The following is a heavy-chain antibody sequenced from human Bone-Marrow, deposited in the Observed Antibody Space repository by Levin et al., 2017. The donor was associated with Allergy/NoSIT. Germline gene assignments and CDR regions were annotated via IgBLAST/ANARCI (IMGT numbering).Heavy chain of an antibody. Sequence: GESLKISCKASGYTFTAYYIHWVRQAPGQGLEWMGWFNPNNGGTDYAQKFQGRVTMTRDTSISTAYMDLSSLGSDDTAVYYCARDRGPLIAAADYYFDYWGQGTLVTVSS. D-gene: IGHD6-13*01. CDR3: ARDRGPLIAAADYYFDY. CDR1: GYTFTAYY. V-gene: IGHV1-2*02. J-gene: IGHJ4*02. CDR2: FNPNNGGT.